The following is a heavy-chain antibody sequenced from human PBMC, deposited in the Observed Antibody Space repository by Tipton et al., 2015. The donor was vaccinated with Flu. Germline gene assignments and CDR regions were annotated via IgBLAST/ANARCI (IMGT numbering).Heavy chain of an antibody. D-gene: IGHD2-21*02. V-gene: IGHV4-61*02. J-gene: IGHJ4*02. Sequence: TLSLTCTVSGDSLNSGRYYWNWVRQSAGKGLEWVGRVFTTGTPDYNPSLNRRGTIYLDMSKNEFNLRLRSVTAADTAIYYCVRDLGGDPDYWGQGTLVTVSS. CDR3: VRDLGGDPDY. CDR2: VFTTGTP. CDR1: GDSLNSGRYY.